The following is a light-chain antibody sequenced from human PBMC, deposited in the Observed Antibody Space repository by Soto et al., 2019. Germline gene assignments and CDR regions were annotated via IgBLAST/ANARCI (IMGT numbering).Light chain of an antibody. Sequence: DIQMTQSPSSLSASVGDTVTITCRASQSISRYLNWYQQKPGKAPNLLIYGATSLQSGVPSRFSGSGSATDFTLTIISLQPEDFATYFCQQSYNFLFTFGPGTKVDI. V-gene: IGKV1-39*01. CDR1: QSISRY. CDR3: QQSYNFLFT. J-gene: IGKJ3*01. CDR2: GAT.